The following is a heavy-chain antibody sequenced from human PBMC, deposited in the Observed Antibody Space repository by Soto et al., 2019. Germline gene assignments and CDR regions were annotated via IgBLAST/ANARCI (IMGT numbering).Heavy chain of an antibody. CDR3: ARDGYGSGSYYKAPQIYGMDV. CDR1: GGTFSSYA. D-gene: IGHD3-10*01. V-gene: IGHV1-69*13. Sequence: SVKVSCKASGGTFSSYAISWVRQAPGQGLEWMGGIIPIFGTANYAQKFQGRVTITADESTSTAYMELSSLRSEDTAVYYCARDGYGSGSYYKAPQIYGMDVWGQGTTVTSP. J-gene: IGHJ6*02. CDR2: IIPIFGTA.